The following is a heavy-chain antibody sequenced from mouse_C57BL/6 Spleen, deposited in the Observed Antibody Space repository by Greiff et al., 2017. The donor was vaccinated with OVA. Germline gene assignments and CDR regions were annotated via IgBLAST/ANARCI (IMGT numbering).Heavy chain of an antibody. CDR3: ARNGGLYWYFDV. J-gene: IGHJ1*03. Sequence: QVQLQQPGAELVRPGSSVKLSCKASGYTFTSYWMDWVKQRPGQGLEWIGNIYPSDSETHYNQKFKDKATLTVDKSSSTAYMQLSSLTSEDSAVYYCARNGGLYWYFDVWGTGTTVTVSS. CDR2: IYPSDSET. V-gene: IGHV1-61*01. D-gene: IGHD2-13*01. CDR1: GYTFTSYW.